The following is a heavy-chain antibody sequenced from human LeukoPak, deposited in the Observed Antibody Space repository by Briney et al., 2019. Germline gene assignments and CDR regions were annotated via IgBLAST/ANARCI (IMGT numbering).Heavy chain of an antibody. V-gene: IGHV3-48*04. CDR3: AELGITMIGGV. J-gene: IGHJ6*04. D-gene: IGHD3-10*02. Sequence: PGGSLRLSCAASGFTFSSHPMSWVRQAPGKGLEWVSYISSSGSTIYYADSVKGRFTISGDNAKNSLYLQMNSLRAEDTAVYYCAELGITMIGGVWGKGTTVTISS. CDR2: ISSSGSTI. CDR1: GFTFSSHP.